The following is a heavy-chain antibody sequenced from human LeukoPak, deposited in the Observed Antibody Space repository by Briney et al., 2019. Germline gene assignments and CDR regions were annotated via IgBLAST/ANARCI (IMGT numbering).Heavy chain of an antibody. J-gene: IGHJ4*02. CDR1: GGTFISYA. Sequence: ASVRVSCKASGGTFISYAISWVRQAPGQGLEWMGGIIPIFGTANYAQKFQGRVTITADKSTSTAYMELISLRSEDTAVYYCARAVAGEYYIDYWGQGTLVTVSS. D-gene: IGHD6-19*01. V-gene: IGHV1-69*06. CDR2: IIPIFGTA. CDR3: ARAVAGEYYIDY.